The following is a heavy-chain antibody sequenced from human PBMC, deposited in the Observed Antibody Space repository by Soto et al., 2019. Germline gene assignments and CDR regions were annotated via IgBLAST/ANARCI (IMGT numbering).Heavy chain of an antibody. CDR2: ISSSSSYI. J-gene: IGHJ5*02. CDR1: GFTFSSYS. Sequence: EVQLVESGGGLVKTGGPLRLSCAASGFTFSSYSMNWVRQAPGKGLEWVSSISSSSSYIYYADSVKGRFTISRDNAKNSLYLQMNSLRAEDTAVYYCARGQQLVLGDWFDPWGQGTLVTVSS. D-gene: IGHD6-13*01. CDR3: ARGQQLVLGDWFDP. V-gene: IGHV3-21*01.